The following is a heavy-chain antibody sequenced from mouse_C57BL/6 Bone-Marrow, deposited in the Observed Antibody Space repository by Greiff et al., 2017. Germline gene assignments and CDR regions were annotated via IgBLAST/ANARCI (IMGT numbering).Heavy chain of an antibody. CDR1: GFTFSSYA. D-gene: IGHD1-1*01. J-gene: IGHJ2*01. V-gene: IGHV5-9-1*02. Sequence: EVHLVESGEGLVKPGGSLKLSCAASGFTFSSYAMSWVRQTPEKRLEWVAYLSSGGDYIYYADTVKGRFTISRDNARNTLYLQMSSLKSEDTAMYYCTRVYYYGSSYYFDYWGQGTTLTVSS. CDR3: TRVYYYGSSYYFDY. CDR2: LSSGGDYI.